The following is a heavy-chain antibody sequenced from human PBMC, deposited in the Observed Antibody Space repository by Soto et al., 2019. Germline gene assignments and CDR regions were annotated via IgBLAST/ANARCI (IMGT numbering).Heavy chain of an antibody. Sequence: SETLSLTCTVSDGSISSSSYYWGWIRQPPGKGLEWIGSIYYSGSTYYNPSLKSRVTISVDTSKNQFSLKLSSVTAADTAVYYCARLHVYSGYDFDYSGQGTLVTVSS. CDR2: IYYSGST. J-gene: IGHJ4*02. CDR1: DGSISSSSYY. D-gene: IGHD5-12*01. CDR3: ARLHVYSGYDFDY. V-gene: IGHV4-39*01.